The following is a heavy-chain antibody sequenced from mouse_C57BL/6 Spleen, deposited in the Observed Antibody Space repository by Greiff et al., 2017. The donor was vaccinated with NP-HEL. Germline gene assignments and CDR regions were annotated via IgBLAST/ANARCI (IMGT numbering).Heavy chain of an antibody. CDR2: IYPGDGDT. J-gene: IGHJ3*01. V-gene: IGHV1-80*01. Sequence: RVESGASVKISCKASGYAFSSYWMNWVKQRPGKGLEWIGQIYPGDGDTNYNGKFKGKATLTADKSSSTAYMQLSRLTSEDSAVYFCARSPYDYDGEGFAYWGQGTLVTVSA. CDR1: GYAFSSYW. D-gene: IGHD2-4*01. CDR3: ARSPYDYDGEGFAY.